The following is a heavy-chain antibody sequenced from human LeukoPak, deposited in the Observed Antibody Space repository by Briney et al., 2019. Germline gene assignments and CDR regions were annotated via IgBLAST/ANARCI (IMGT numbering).Heavy chain of an antibody. Sequence: SETLSLTCTVSGYSINSGYFWVWVRQPPGKGLEWIGSANHRGSTHYNPSLQSRVTISVDTSNNQFSLKLISVTAADTAVFYCARFSAAPPHSCFFDNWGQGALVTVSS. CDR1: GYSINSGYF. CDR2: ANHRGST. J-gene: IGHJ4*02. D-gene: IGHD2-15*01. CDR3: ARFSAAPPHSCFFDN. V-gene: IGHV4-38-2*02.